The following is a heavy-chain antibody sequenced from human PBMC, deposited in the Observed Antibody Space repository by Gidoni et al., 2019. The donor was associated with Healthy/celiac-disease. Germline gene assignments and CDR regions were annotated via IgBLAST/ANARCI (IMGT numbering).Heavy chain of an antibody. CDR2: INAGNGNT. V-gene: IGHV1-3*01. CDR3: ARGLVVGGQTYYYYYMDV. CDR1: GYTFTSYA. Sequence: QVQLVQSGAEVKKPGASVKVSCTASGYTFTSYAMHWVRQAPGQRLEWMGWINAGNGNTKYSQKFQGRVTITRDTSASTAYMELSSLRSEDTAVYYCARGLVVGGQTYYYYYMDVWGKGTTVTVSS. J-gene: IGHJ6*03. D-gene: IGHD2-2*01.